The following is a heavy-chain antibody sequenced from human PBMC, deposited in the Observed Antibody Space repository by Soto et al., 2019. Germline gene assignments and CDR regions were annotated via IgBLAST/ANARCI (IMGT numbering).Heavy chain of an antibody. J-gene: IGHJ4*02. D-gene: IGHD5-18*01. Sequence: QVHLVQSGAEVKKPGASVKVSCKTSGYTFTNNVIHWVRQAPGQRLEWMGWVNAGNDNTKWSREFQGRLTLTKDTSATKGYMELSSLTSEDTAIYFCAREVPYGYSRFDYWGQGTLVTVS. CDR2: VNAGNDNT. V-gene: IGHV1-3*01. CDR1: GYTFTNNV. CDR3: AREVPYGYSRFDY.